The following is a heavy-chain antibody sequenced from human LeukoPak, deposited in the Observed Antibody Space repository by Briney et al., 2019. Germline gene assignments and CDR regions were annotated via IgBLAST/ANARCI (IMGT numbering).Heavy chain of an antibody. CDR2: ISGSGGST. Sequence: PGGSLRLSCAASGFTFTNYAMIWVRQAPGKGLEWVSAISGSGGSTYYADSVKGRFTISRDNSKNTLFLQVNSLRADDTAVYYCARITGDGAFDIWGQGTLVTVSS. CDR3: ARITGDGAFDI. CDR1: GFTFTNYA. V-gene: IGHV3-23*01. J-gene: IGHJ4*02. D-gene: IGHD7-27*01.